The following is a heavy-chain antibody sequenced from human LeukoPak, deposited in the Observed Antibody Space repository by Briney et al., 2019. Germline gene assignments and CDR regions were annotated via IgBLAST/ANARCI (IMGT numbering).Heavy chain of an antibody. Sequence: GGSLRLSCVASGFTFTNNWMTWFRQAPGKGLEWVSSISSSSSYIYYADSVKGRFTISRDNAKNSLYLQMNSLRAEDTAVYYCARGHIQLWLMEGVGDDYWGQGTLVTVSS. CDR2: ISSSSSYI. CDR1: GFTFTNNW. CDR3: ARGHIQLWLMEGVGDDY. J-gene: IGHJ4*02. V-gene: IGHV3-21*04. D-gene: IGHD5-18*01.